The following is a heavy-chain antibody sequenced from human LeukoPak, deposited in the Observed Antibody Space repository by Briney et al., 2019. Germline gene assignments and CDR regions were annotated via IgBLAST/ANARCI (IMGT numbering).Heavy chain of an antibody. CDR2: INPNSDGT. CDR1: GYTFTGYY. J-gene: IGHJ4*02. V-gene: IGHV1-2*02. Sequence: GASVKVSCKASGYTFTGYYMHWVRQAPGQGLEWMGWINPNSDGTNYAQKFQGRVTMTRDTSISTAYMELSRLRSDDTAVYYCARGHVDYYGSGSYLTLGYWGQGTLVTVSS. CDR3: ARGHVDYYGSGSYLTLGY. D-gene: IGHD3-10*01.